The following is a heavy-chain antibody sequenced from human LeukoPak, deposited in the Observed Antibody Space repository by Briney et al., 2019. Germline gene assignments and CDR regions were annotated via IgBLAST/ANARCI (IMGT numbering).Heavy chain of an antibody. CDR2: IYHSGST. CDR3: GRVIDGAWFDP. J-gene: IGHJ5*02. CDR1: GYSISSGYY. Sequence: SETLSLTCAVSGYSISSGYYWGWIRQPPGKGLEWIGNIYHSGSTYYNPSLKSRVTISVDTSKNQFSLKLSSVTAADTAEYYCGRVIDGAWFDPWGQGTLVTVSS. V-gene: IGHV4-38-2*01. D-gene: IGHD3-10*01.